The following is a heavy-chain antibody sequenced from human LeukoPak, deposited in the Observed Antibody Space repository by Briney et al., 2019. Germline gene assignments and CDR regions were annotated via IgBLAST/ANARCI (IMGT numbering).Heavy chain of an antibody. Sequence: GRSLRLSCAASGFTFSSYGMHWVRQAPGKGLEWVAVISYDGSNKYYADSVKGRFIISRDNAKNTLYLEMNSLGVDDTAVYYCARGDISGLRGWGQGTLVIVSS. V-gene: IGHV3-30*03. CDR1: GFTFSSYG. CDR2: ISYDGSNK. J-gene: IGHJ4*02. CDR3: ARGDISGLRG. D-gene: IGHD3/OR15-3a*01.